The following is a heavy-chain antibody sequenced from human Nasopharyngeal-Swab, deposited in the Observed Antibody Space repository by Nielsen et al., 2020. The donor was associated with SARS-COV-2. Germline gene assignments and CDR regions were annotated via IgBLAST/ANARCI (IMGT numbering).Heavy chain of an antibody. Sequence: GGSLRLSCAASGFTFSSYAMHWVRQAPGKGLEWVSAISGSGGSTYYADSVKGRFTISRDNSKNTLYLQMNSLRAEDTAVYYCAKVVSTVAHDYYYGMDVWGQGTTVTVSS. CDR2: ISGSGGST. V-gene: IGHV3-23*01. CDR3: AKVVSTVAHDYYYGMDV. CDR1: GFTFSSYA. D-gene: IGHD4-23*01. J-gene: IGHJ6*02.